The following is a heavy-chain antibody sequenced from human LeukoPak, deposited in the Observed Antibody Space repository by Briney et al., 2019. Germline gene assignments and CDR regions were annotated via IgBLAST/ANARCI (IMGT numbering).Heavy chain of an antibody. V-gene: IGHV4-39*01. D-gene: IGHD1-1*01. J-gene: IGHJ5*02. Sequence: PSETLSLTCTVSGGSINSGGDHWAWIRQPPGKGLEWIGSVYQTGTTYSSPSLKSRVTMSVDTSKNQFSLDLRSVSAADTAVYYCARHKKVVDVGTFNWFAPWGHGTLVTVSS. CDR2: VYQTGTT. CDR3: ARHKKVVDVGTFNWFAP. CDR1: GGSINSGGDH.